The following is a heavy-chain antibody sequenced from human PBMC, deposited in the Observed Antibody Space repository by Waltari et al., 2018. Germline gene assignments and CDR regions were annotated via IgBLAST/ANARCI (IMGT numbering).Heavy chain of an antibody. CDR3: ARGLVVRWFDP. J-gene: IGHJ5*02. CDR2: INHSGST. CDR1: GGSFSGYY. V-gene: IGHV4-34*01. D-gene: IGHD2-2*01. Sequence: QVQLQQWGAGLLKPSETLSPPCAANGGSFSGYYRSWIRQPPGKGLEWIGEINHSGSTNYNPSLKSRVTISVDTSKNQFSLKLSSVTAADTAVYYCARGLVVRWFDPWGQGTLVTVSS.